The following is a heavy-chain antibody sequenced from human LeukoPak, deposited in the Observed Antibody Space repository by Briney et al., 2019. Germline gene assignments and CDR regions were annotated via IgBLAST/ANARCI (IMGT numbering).Heavy chain of an antibody. Sequence: SGGSLRLSCAASGFSFISYGMHWVRQAPGKGLEWVGVISDDGRSKDYADPVKGRFTISRDNSKETLYLQMNSLRAEDTAVYYCAKRPSDFGDYVTYFDYWGQGTLVTVSS. V-gene: IGHV3-30*18. CDR2: ISDDGRSK. J-gene: IGHJ4*02. CDR1: GFSFISYG. CDR3: AKRPSDFGDYVTYFDY. D-gene: IGHD4-17*01.